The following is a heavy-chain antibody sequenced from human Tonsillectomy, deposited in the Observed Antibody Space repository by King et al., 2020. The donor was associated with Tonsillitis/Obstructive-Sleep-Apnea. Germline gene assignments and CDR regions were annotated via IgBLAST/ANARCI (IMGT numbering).Heavy chain of an antibody. Sequence: VQLVESGGGVVQPGRSLRLSCAASGFTFSSYGLHWVRQAPGKGLEWVAVIWYDGSNKYYADSVMGRFTISRDNSKNPLYLQMNSLRAEDTAVYYCARDGPPEVLSSSLPGYYFDYWGQGTLVTVSS. CDR1: GFTFSSYG. CDR3: ARDGPPEVLSSSLPGYYFDY. J-gene: IGHJ4*02. CDR2: IWYDGSNK. V-gene: IGHV3-33*01. D-gene: IGHD6-6*01.